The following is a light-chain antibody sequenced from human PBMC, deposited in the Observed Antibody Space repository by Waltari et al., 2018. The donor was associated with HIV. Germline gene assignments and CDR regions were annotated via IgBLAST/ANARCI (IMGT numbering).Light chain of an antibody. J-gene: IGLJ2*01. V-gene: IGLV2-11*01. CDR1: SSDVGSYNY. CDR2: EVS. CDR3: CSYAGTYTFVV. Sequence: QSALTQPRSLSGSPGQSVTISCTGTSSDVGSYNYVSWYQHHPGKAPNLILYEVSERPSGFPDRFSGSKSGNTASLTISGLQAEDEADYYCCSYAGTYTFVVFGGGTKLTVL.